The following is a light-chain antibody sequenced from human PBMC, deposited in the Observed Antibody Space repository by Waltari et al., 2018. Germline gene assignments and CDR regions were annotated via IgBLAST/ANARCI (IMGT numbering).Light chain of an antibody. J-gene: IGKJ1*01. Sequence: DIQMTQSPSTLSASVGDRVTITCRASQRISSWLAWYQQKPGKAPKLLIYKASSLESGVPSRFSGGGSGTDFTLTICSLQPDDSATYYCQQYISFSKTFGQGTKVEIE. CDR3: QQYISFSKT. CDR2: KAS. V-gene: IGKV1-5*03. CDR1: QRISSW.